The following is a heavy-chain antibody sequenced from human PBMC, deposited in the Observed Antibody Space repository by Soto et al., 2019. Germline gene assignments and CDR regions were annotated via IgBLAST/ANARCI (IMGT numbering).Heavy chain of an antibody. D-gene: IGHD3-16*01. CDR1: GFTFNTYA. J-gene: IGHJ3*02. Sequence: PGGSLRLSCAASGFTFNTYAMSWVRQAPGQGLEWVSAISGSGFSTYYADSVKGRFSISSDSSKNTLFLQMNSLRADDTAVDFCATFTFGRPFDTWGQGTMVTVSS. V-gene: IGHV3-23*01. CDR2: ISGSGFST. CDR3: ATFTFGRPFDT.